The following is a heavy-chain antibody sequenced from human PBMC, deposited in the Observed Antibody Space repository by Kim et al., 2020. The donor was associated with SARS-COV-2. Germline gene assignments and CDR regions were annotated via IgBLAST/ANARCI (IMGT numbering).Heavy chain of an antibody. CDR1: GGSISSSSYY. Sequence: SETLSLTCTVSGGSISSSSYYWGWIRQPPGKGLEWIGSIYYSGSTYYNPSLKSRVTISVDTSKNQFSLKLSSVTAADTAVYYCARQALEWLPGFNWFDPWGQGTLVTVSS. V-gene: IGHV4-39*01. CDR2: IYYSGST. J-gene: IGHJ5*02. CDR3: ARQALEWLPGFNWFDP. D-gene: IGHD3-3*01.